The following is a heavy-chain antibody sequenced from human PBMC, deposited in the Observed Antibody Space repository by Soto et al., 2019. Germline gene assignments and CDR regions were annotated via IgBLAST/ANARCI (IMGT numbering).Heavy chain of an antibody. CDR1: GLSFSDYD. D-gene: IGHD1-26*01. Sequence: QVQRVESGGGVVQPGRSLRLSCVGSGLSFSDYDMHWVRQAPGKGLEWVAVMWYDGSNEHYAESVKGRFSISRDNSKNTLYLQMNSLRAEDTAVYYCARAPNRYSGTYYFDYWGQGTLVIVS. V-gene: IGHV3-33*01. CDR3: ARAPNRYSGTYYFDY. J-gene: IGHJ4*02. CDR2: MWYDGSNE.